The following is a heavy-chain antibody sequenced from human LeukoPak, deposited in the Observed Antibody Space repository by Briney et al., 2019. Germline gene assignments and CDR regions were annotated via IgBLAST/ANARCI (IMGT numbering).Heavy chain of an antibody. D-gene: IGHD2-15*01. CDR1: GGSISSRSYY. CDR3: ERLRYIVVVVAAMAFDI. CDR2: IYYSGST. V-gene: IGHV4-39*01. Sequence: SETLSLTCTVSGGSISSRSYYWGWIRQPPGKGLEWIGSIYYSGSTYYNPSLKSRVTISVDTSKNQFSLKLSSVTAADTAVYYCERLRYIVVVVAAMAFDIWGQGTMVTVSS. J-gene: IGHJ3*02.